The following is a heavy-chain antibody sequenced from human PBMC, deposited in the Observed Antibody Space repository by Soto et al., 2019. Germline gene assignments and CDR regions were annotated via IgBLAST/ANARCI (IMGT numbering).Heavy chain of an antibody. CDR2: ISGSGDST. CDR3: AKGVPGIAVAGTGYFQH. CDR1: GFTFSSYA. V-gene: IGHV3-23*01. Sequence: EVQLLESGGGLVQPGGSLRLSCAASGFTFSSYAMSWVRQAPGKGLEWVSGISGSGDSTYYADSVKGRFTISRDNSKNTPYLKMNSLRAEDTAVYYCAKGVPGIAVAGTGYFQHWGQGTLVTVSS. J-gene: IGHJ1*01. D-gene: IGHD6-19*01.